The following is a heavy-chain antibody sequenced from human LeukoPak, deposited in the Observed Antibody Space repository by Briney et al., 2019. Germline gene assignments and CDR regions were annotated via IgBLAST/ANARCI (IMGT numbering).Heavy chain of an antibody. CDR2: IIPIFGTA. CDR1: GGTFSSYA. Sequence: SVKVSCKASGGTFSSYAISWVRQAPGQGLEWMGGIIPIFGTANYTQKFQGRVTITADESTSTAYMELSSLRSEDTAVYYCATPGKIVATTGAEYFQHWGQGTLVTVSS. J-gene: IGHJ1*01. D-gene: IGHD5-12*01. V-gene: IGHV1-69*13. CDR3: ATPGKIVATTGAEYFQH.